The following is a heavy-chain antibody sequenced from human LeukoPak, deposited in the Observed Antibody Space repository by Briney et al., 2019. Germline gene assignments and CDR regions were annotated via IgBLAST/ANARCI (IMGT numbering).Heavy chain of an antibody. Sequence: PGGSLRLSCAASGFIFDNFGMSWVRQAPGKGLEWASALSATGGSAYYAASAQGRFTTSRDNSKNILYLEMNSLRVDDTAVYYCAKDTAPLGATKEFDHWGQGTLVTVPS. CDR3: AKDTAPLGATKEFDH. CDR2: LSATGGSA. J-gene: IGHJ4*02. CDR1: GFIFDNFG. V-gene: IGHV3-23*01. D-gene: IGHD1-26*01.